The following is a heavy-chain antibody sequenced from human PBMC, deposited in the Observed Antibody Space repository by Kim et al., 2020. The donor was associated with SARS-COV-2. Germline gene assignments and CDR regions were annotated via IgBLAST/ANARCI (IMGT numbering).Heavy chain of an antibody. J-gene: IGHJ2*01. V-gene: IGHV4-31*02. CDR3: ARTLWSSSWYFDL. D-gene: IGHD3-10*01. Sequence: YNPSLKSRVTISVDTSKNQFSLKLSSVTAADTAVYYCARTLWSSSWYFDLWGRGTLVTVSS.